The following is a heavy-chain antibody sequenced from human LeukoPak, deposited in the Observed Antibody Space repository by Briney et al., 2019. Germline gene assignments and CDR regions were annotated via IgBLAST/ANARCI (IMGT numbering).Heavy chain of an antibody. CDR1: GVSIRNHY. CDR3: ARNYGGNYEMENRFDP. CDR2: IYYGGSS. V-gene: IGHV4-59*08. J-gene: IGHJ5*02. D-gene: IGHD4-23*01. Sequence: SETLSLTCTVSGVSIRNHYWSWIRQVPGKGLEWIGYIYYGGSSNYNPSLKSRVTMSVDTSRSQFSLRLRSVTAADTAVYYCARNYGGNYEMENRFDPWGQGTLVTVSS.